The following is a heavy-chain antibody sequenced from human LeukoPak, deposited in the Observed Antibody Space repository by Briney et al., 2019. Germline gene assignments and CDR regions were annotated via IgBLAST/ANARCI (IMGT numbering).Heavy chain of an antibody. CDR1: GYTFTGYY. CDR3: AGAISPNIGANDTGRHAFDT. J-gene: IGHJ3*02. D-gene: IGHD5-12*01. V-gene: IGHV1-46*03. Sequence: GASVKVSCKASGYTFTGYYMHWVRQAPGQGLEWMGVINVSGGNRKYGKEFQGRVTQTRDTSTSTVYMELSSLRSEDTAVYYCAGAISPNIGANDTGRHAFDTWGQGTMVTVSS. CDR2: INVSGGNR.